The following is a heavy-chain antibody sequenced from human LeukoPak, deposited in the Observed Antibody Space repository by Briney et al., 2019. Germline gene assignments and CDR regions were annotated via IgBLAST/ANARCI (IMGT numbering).Heavy chain of an antibody. D-gene: IGHD3-10*01. Sequence: ASVKVSCKASGYTFTTYDINWVRQASGQGLEWMAWMNPNSGNTGYAQKFQGRVTMTRNTSISTAYMELSSLRSEDTAVYYCARGRGVQGVIITGNWFDPWGQGTLVTVSS. CDR3: ARGRGVQGVIITGNWFDP. CDR2: MNPNSGNT. J-gene: IGHJ5*02. CDR1: GYTFTTYD. V-gene: IGHV1-8*01.